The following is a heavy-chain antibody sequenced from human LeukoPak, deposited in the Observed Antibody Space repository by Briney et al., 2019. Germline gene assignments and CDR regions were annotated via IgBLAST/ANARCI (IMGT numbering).Heavy chain of an antibody. J-gene: IGHJ4*02. V-gene: IGHV3-23*01. CDR3: AKEGVQLWFTRFVY. D-gene: IGHD5-18*01. CDR2: ISGCGGST. CDR1: GFTFSRYA. Sequence: PGGSLRLSCAASGFTFSRYAMSGVRQAPGKGLEWVSAISGCGGSTYYADSVKGRFTISRENSKITLYLQMNSLRAEDTAVYYCAKEGVQLWFTRFVYWGQGTLVTVSS.